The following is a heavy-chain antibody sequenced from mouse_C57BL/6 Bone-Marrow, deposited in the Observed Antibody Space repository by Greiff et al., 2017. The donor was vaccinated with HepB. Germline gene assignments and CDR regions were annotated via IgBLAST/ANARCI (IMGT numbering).Heavy chain of an antibody. V-gene: IGHV1-55*01. J-gene: IGHJ1*03. D-gene: IGHD1-1*01. CDR2: IYPRSGNT. CDR3: ARITTVVANTLYWYFDV. CDR1: GYTFTSYW. Sequence: VQLQQPGAELVKPGASVKMSCKASGYTFTSYWITWVKQRPGQGLEWIGEIYPRSGNTYYNEKFKGKATLTADKSSSTAYMELRSLTSEDSAVYFCARITTVVANTLYWYFDVWGTGTTVTVSS.